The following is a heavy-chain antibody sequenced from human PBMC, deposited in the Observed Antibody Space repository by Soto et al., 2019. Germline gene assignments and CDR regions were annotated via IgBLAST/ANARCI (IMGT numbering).Heavy chain of an antibody. CDR2: IIPIFGTA. J-gene: IGHJ4*02. D-gene: IGHD3-22*01. V-gene: IGHV1-69*01. Sequence: QVQLVQSGAEVRKPGSSVKVSCKASGGTFSRHAISWVRQAPGQGLEWMGGIIPIFGTANHAQKFQGRVTIIADDSTSTVYMELSSLRSDDTAMYYCARGWGYDSNDYYYAYWGQGTLVIVSS. CDR1: GGTFSRHA. CDR3: ARGWGYDSNDYYYAY.